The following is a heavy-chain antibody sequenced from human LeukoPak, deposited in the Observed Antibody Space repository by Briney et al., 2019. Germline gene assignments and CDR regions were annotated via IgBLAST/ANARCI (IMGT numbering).Heavy chain of an antibody. D-gene: IGHD3-3*01. CDR3: ARERYFWSGYKNWFDP. J-gene: IGHJ5*02. V-gene: IGHV4-34*01. CDR2: INHSGST. CDR1: GFTFTKFW. Sequence: GSLRLSCEASGFTFTKFWMSWVRQPPGKGLEWIGEINHSGSTNYNPSLKSRVTISVDTSKNQFSLKLSSVTAADTAVYYCARERYFWSGYKNWFDPWGQGTLVTVSS.